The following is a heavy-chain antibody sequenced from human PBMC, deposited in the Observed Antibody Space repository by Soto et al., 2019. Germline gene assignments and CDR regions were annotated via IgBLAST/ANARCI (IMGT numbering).Heavy chain of an antibody. J-gene: IGHJ6*03. V-gene: IGHV3-23*01. CDR2: ISGSGGST. CDR3: AKAREPDAMGIHYYYMDV. CDR1: GFTFSSYA. D-gene: IGHD2-2*01. Sequence: GGSLRLSCAASGFTFSSYAMSWVRQAPGKGLEWVSSISGSGGSTYYADSVKGRFTISRDNSKNTLYLQMNSLRAEDTAVYYCAKAREPDAMGIHYYYMDVWGKGTTVTVSS.